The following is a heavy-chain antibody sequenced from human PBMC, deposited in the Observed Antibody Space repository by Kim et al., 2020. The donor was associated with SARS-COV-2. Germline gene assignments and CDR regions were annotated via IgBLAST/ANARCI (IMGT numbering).Heavy chain of an antibody. V-gene: IGHV5-51*01. D-gene: IGHD6-13*01. J-gene: IGHJ4*02. Sequence: SPSFQGQVTISADKSISTAYLQWSSLKASDTAMYYCARPRYSSSWYGFDYWGQGTLVTVSS. CDR3: ARPRYSSSWYGFDY.